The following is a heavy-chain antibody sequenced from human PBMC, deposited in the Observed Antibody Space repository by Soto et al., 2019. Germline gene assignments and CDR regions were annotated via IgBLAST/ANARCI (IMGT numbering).Heavy chain of an antibody. Sequence: GGSLRLSCAASGFTFSSYGMHWVRQAPGKGLEWVAVIWYDGSNKYYADSVKGRFTISRDNSKNTLYLQMNSLRAEDTAVYYCARGSITMVIWYWGQGTLVTVSS. V-gene: IGHV3-33*01. CDR1: GFTFSSYG. CDR2: IWYDGSNK. CDR3: ARGSITMVIWY. D-gene: IGHD3-10*01. J-gene: IGHJ4*02.